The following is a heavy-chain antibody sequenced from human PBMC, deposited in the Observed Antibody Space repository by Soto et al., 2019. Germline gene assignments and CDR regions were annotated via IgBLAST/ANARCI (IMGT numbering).Heavy chain of an antibody. D-gene: IGHD1-20*01. V-gene: IGHV5-51*01. CDR3: ARRGGNNWNDGHYYCMDV. CDR2: IYPGDSDT. J-gene: IGHJ6*02. CDR1: GYSFTSYW. Sequence: LGESLKISCKGSGYSFTSYWIGWVPQMPGKGLEWMGIIYPGDSDTRYSPSFQGQVTISADKSISTAYLQWSSLKASDTAMYYCARRGGNNWNDGHYYCMDVWGQGTTVTVSS.